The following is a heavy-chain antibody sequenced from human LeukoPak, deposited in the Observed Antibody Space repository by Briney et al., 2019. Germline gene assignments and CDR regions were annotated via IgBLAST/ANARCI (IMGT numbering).Heavy chain of an antibody. D-gene: IGHD2-15*01. CDR2: INPSGGST. V-gene: IGHV1-46*01. J-gene: IGHJ6*02. CDR3: ARAPLGYCSGGSCSTGGLYYYYYGMDV. Sequence: ASVKVSCKASGYTFTSYYMHWVRQAPGQGLEWMGIINPSGGSTSYAQKFQGRVTMTRDTSTSTVYMELSSLRSEDTAVYYCARAPLGYCSGGSCSTGGLYYYYYGMDVWGQGTTVTVSS. CDR1: GYTFTSYY.